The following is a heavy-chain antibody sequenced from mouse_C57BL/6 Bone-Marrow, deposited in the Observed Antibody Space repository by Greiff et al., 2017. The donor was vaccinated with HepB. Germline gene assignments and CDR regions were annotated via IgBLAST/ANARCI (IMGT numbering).Heavy chain of an antibody. CDR2: INPNNGGT. CDR1: GYTFTDYY. Sequence: VQLQQSGPELVKPGASVKISCKASGYTFTDYYMNWVKQSHGKSLEWIGDINPNNGGTSYNQKFKGKATLTVDKSSSTAYMELRSLTSEDSAVYYCARGPYGSSYNYWGQGTTLTVSS. V-gene: IGHV1-26*01. D-gene: IGHD1-1*01. J-gene: IGHJ2*01. CDR3: ARGPYGSSYNY.